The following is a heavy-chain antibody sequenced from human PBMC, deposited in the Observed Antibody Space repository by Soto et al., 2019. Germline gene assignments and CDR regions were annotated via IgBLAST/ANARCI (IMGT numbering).Heavy chain of an antibody. V-gene: IGHV3-23*01. CDR1: GFTFSSYA. CDR3: AKVPVVSAMQSFAY. Sequence: EVQLLESGGGLVQPGGSLRLSCAASGFTFSSYAMSWVRQAPGKGLEWVSAISGSGGSTYYADSVKGRFTISRDNSKNTLYLHMNSLRDEDTTRYYCAKVPVVSAMQSFAYCGQGTLVTVSS. CDR2: ISGSGGST. J-gene: IGHJ4*02. D-gene: IGHD2-21*01.